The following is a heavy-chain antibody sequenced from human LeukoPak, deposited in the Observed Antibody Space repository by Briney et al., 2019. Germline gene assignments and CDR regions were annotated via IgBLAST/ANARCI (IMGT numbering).Heavy chain of an antibody. V-gene: IGHV1-2*02. CDR2: INPNSGGT. J-gene: IGHJ4*02. CDR3: ARSRGYSSGWYRGGARYYFDY. CDR1: GYTFTGYY. D-gene: IGHD6-19*01. Sequence: GASVKVSCKASGYTFTGYYMHWVRQAPGQGLEWMGWINPNSGGTNYAQKFQGRVTMTRDTSISTAYMELSRLRSDDTAVYYCARSRGYSSGWYRGGARYYFDYRGQGTLVTVSS.